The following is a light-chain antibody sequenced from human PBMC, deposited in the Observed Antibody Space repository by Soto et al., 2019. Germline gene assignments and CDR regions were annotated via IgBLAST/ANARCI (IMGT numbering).Light chain of an antibody. V-gene: IGKV3-20*01. J-gene: IGKJ4*01. CDR2: GAS. Sequence: EIVLTQSPGTLSLSPGERANLSCRASLSVSSSYLAWYQQKPGQAPRHLIYGASSRATDIPDRFSGSGSGTDFTLTISRLEPEDFAVYYCPQYGSSLLTFGGGTKLEIK. CDR3: PQYGSSLLT. CDR1: LSVSSSY.